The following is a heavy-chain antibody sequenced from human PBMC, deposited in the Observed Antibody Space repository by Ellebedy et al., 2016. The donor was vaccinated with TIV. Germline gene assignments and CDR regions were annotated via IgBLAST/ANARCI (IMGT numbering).Heavy chain of an antibody. V-gene: IGHV3-30*03. Sequence: GESLKISXVGFGFTFSASVMHWVRQDPGKGLDWVAGISVDGRAVHYPDSVKGRFTISRDNAQNTVYLQMNSLRLEDTAVYYCVRGWYSSGHCDVFAMWGQGTIVTVSS. CDR3: VRGWYSSGHCDVFAM. CDR1: GFTFSASV. CDR2: ISVDGRAV. D-gene: IGHD6-19*01. J-gene: IGHJ3*02.